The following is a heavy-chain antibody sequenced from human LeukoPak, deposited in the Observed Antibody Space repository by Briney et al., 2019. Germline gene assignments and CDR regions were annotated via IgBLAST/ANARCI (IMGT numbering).Heavy chain of an antibody. Sequence: PGGSLRLSCAASGFTFSGYSMNWVRQAPGKGLEWVSSISSSSSYIYYANSVKGRFTISRDNAKNSLYLQMNSLRAEDTAVYFCARDGAVAGVKYYYYIDVWGKGTTVTVSS. V-gene: IGHV3-21*06. CDR1: GFTFSGYS. D-gene: IGHD6-19*01. CDR3: ARDGAVAGVKYYYYIDV. J-gene: IGHJ6*03. CDR2: ISSSSSYI.